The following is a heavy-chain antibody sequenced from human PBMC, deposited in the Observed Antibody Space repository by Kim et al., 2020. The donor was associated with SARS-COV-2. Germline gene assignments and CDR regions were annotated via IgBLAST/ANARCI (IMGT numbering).Heavy chain of an antibody. Sequence: SETLSLTCAVSGGSISSSNWWSWVRQPPGKGLEWIGEIYHSGSTNYNPSLKSRVTISVDKSKNQFSLKLSSVTAADTAVYYCARSPVIVVVTDAFDIWGQGNMVNVSS. J-gene: IGHJ3*02. CDR2: IYHSGST. CDR3: ARSPVIVVVTDAFDI. D-gene: IGHD3-22*01. V-gene: IGHV4-4*02. CDR1: GGSISSSNW.